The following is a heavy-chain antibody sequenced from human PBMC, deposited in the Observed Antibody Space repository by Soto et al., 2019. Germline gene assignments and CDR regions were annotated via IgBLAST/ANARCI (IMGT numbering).Heavy chain of an antibody. CDR3: ARGLSYYDILTGYPPLDY. J-gene: IGHJ4*02. CDR2: IYYSGST. V-gene: IGHV4-30-4*01. D-gene: IGHD3-9*01. CDR1: GGAISSGDYY. Sequence: SETLSLTCTVSGGAISSGDYYWSWIRQPPGKGLEWIGYIYYSGSTPYNPSLKSRVSISVDTSRNQVSLKLSSVTAADTAVYYCARGLSYYDILTGYPPLDYWGQGTLVT.